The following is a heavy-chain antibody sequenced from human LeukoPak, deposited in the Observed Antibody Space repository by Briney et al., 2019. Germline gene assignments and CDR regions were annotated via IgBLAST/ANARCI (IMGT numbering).Heavy chain of an antibody. CDR2: ISTYNANT. V-gene: IGHV1-18*01. Sequence: ASVKVSCKASGYSFTSYGISWVRQAPGQGLEWMGWISTYNANTNYALKLQGRVTLTTDTSTNTAYMELKSLRSDDTAMYYCAREECSIGVCYPSGYWGQGTLVTVSS. D-gene: IGHD2-8*01. J-gene: IGHJ4*02. CDR3: AREECSIGVCYPSGY. CDR1: GYSFTSYG.